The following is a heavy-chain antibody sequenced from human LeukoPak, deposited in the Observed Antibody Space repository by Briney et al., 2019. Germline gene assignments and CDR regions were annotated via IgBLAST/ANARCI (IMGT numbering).Heavy chain of an antibody. J-gene: IGHJ4*02. CDR1: GGSISNYY. Sequence: PSETLSLTCTVSGGSISNYYWSWIRQPPGKGLEWIGLIYSSGSTSYNPSLKSRVTMSVDTSKKQFSLRLSSVTAADTAVYYCARTPIYYFDNSGYYNWGQGTLVTVSS. CDR2: IYSSGST. CDR3: ARTPIYYFDNSGYYN. D-gene: IGHD3-22*01. V-gene: IGHV4-4*07.